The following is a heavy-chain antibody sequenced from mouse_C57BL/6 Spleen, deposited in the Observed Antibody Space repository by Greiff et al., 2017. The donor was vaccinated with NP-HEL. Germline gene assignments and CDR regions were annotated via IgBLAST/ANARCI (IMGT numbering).Heavy chain of an antibody. CDR1: GYTFTSYW. V-gene: IGHV1-50*01. CDR3: ARKELGRGDFDY. J-gene: IGHJ2*01. CDR2: IDPSDSYT. Sequence: VQLQQSGAELVKPGASVKLSCKASGYTFTSYWMQWVKQRPGQGLEWIGEIDPSDSYTNYNQKFKGKATLTVDTSSSTAYMQLSSLTSEDSAVYYCARKELGRGDFDYWGQGTTLTVSS. D-gene: IGHD4-1*01.